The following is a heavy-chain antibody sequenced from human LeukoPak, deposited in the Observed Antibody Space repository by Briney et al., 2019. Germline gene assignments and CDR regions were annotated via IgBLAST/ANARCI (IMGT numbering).Heavy chain of an antibody. CDR3: VRDGDNLGRDFDY. CDR2: IISDGSRT. Sequence: PGGSLRLSCAASGFTFSNYWMYWVRQASGKGLGWVSQIISDGSRTYYADSVKGRFTISRDNTKNTLYLQMNSLRAEDTAVYYCVRDGDNLGRDFDYWGQGTLVTVSS. V-gene: IGHV3-74*01. D-gene: IGHD4-17*01. J-gene: IGHJ4*02. CDR1: GFTFSNYW.